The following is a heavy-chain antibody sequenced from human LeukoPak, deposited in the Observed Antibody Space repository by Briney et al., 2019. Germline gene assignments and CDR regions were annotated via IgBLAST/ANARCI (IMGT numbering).Heavy chain of an antibody. CDR3: AREPRGYEYYYYYYMDV. Sequence: SETLSLTCTVSGGSISSSSYYWGWIRQPPGKGLEWVGSIYYSGSTYYNPSLKSRVTISVDTSKNQFSLKLSSVTAADTAVYYCAREPRGYEYYYYYYMDVWGKGTTVTVSS. V-gene: IGHV4-39*07. CDR1: GGSISSSSYY. CDR2: IYYSGST. J-gene: IGHJ6*03. D-gene: IGHD5-12*01.